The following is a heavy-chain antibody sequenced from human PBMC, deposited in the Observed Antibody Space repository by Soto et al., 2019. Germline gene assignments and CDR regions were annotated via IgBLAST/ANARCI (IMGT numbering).Heavy chain of an antibody. CDR1: GFTFSSYA. D-gene: IGHD3-9*01. V-gene: IGHV3-23*01. CDR3: AKDGNPIPYLTGYYRLGWFDP. J-gene: IGHJ5*02. CDR2: ISGSGGST. Sequence: EVQLLESGGGLVQPGGSLRLSCAASGFTFSSYAMSWVRQAPGKGLEWVSAISGSGGSTYYADSVKGRFTISRDNSKNTLYLHMNSLRAEDTAVYYCAKDGNPIPYLTGYYRLGWFDPWGQGTLVTVSS.